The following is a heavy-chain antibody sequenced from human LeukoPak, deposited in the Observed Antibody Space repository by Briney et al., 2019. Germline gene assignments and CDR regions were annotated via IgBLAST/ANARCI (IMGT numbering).Heavy chain of an antibody. CDR1: GFTFSSYA. Sequence: GGSLRLSCAASGFTFSSYAMGWVRQAPGKGLEWVSAISGSGGSTYYADSVKGRFTISRDNSKNTLYLQMNSLRAEDTAVYYCANGRVLRYFDWPLDYWGQGTLVTVSS. V-gene: IGHV3-23*01. J-gene: IGHJ4*02. CDR3: ANGRVLRYFDWPLDY. D-gene: IGHD3-9*01. CDR2: ISGSGGST.